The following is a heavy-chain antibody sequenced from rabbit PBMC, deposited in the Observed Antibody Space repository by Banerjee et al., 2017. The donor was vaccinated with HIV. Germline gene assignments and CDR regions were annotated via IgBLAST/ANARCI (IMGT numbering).Heavy chain of an antibody. V-gene: IGHV1S43*01. Sequence: QSLEESGGDLVKPGGTLTLTCKASGIDFNEYYYMCWVRQAPGKRLELIACIISSTGTTRYASWVNGRFTISSHNAQNTLYLQLNSLTAADTATYFCARDLAGVIGWNFNLWGQGTLVTVS. J-gene: IGHJ4*01. CDR2: IISSTGTT. D-gene: IGHD4-1*01. CDR3: ARDLAGVIGWNFNL. CDR1: GIDFNEYYY.